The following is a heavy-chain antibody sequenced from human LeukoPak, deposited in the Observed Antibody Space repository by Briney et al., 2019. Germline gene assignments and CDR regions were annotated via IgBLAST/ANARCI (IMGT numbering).Heavy chain of an antibody. Sequence: SETLSLTCTVSGYSISSSYYWGWIRQPPGKGLEWIGSIYYSGSTYYNPSLKSRVTISLDTSRNQFSLNLNSVTAADTAVYYCAKSNGYGLVDIWGQGTMVTVSS. CDR2: IYYSGST. CDR1: GYSISSSYY. D-gene: IGHD3-10*01. CDR3: AKSNGYGLVDI. J-gene: IGHJ3*02. V-gene: IGHV4-38-2*02.